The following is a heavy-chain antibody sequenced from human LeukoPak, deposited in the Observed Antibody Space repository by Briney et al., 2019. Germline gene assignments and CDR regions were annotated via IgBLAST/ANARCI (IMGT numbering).Heavy chain of an antibody. CDR1: GFTFSSYA. V-gene: IGHV3-23*01. D-gene: IGHD3-16*01. J-gene: IGHJ4*02. Sequence: PGGSLRLSCAASGFTFSSYAMSWVRQAPGRGLEWVSAISGSGVSTYYADSVKGRFTISRDIFKNTLYLQMNSLRAEDTAVYYCARGARGNLDYWGQGTLVTVSS. CDR2: ISGSGVST. CDR3: ARGARGNLDY.